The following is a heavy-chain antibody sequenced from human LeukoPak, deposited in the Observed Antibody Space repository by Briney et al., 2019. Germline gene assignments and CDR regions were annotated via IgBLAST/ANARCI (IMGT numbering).Heavy chain of an antibody. CDR2: IYHSGST. V-gene: IGHV4-38-2*02. Sequence: SETLSLTCTVSGYSISSGYYWGWIRQPPGKGLEWIGSIYHSGSTYYNPSLKSRVTISVDTSKNQFSLKLSSVTAADTAVYYCAGGFSIAAAGTPDYWGQGTLVTVSS. J-gene: IGHJ4*02. CDR1: GYSISSGYY. D-gene: IGHD6-13*01. CDR3: AGGFSIAAAGTPDY.